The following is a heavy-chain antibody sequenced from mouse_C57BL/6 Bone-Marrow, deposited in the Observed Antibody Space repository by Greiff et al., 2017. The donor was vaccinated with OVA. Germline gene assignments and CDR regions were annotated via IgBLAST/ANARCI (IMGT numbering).Heavy chain of an antibody. CDR2: IDPENGDT. CDR1: GFNIKDDY. J-gene: IGHJ1*03. Sequence: EVQGVESGAELVRPGASVKLSCTASGFNIKDDYMHWVKQRPEQGLEWIGWIDPENGDTEYASKFQGKATITADTSSNTAYLQLSSLTSEDTAVYYCTFYYGWYFDVWGTGTTVTVSS. CDR3: TFYYGWYFDV. V-gene: IGHV14-4*01. D-gene: IGHD1-1*01.